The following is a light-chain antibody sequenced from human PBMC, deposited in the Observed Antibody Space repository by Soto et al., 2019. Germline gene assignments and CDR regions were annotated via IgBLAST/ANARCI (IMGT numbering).Light chain of an antibody. CDR1: QSINRH. Sequence: EIVLTQSPATLSLSPGERATLSCRASQSINRHLAWYRQKPGQAPRLLIYDASNRATGIPARFSGSGSGTDVTLTISSLEPEDVGVYYCQQRSNWPPVTFGGGTKVEIK. CDR3: QQRSNWPPVT. V-gene: IGKV3-11*01. CDR2: DAS. J-gene: IGKJ4*02.